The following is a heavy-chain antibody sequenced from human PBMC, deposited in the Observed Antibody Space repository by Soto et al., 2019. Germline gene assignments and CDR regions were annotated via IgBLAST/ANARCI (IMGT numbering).Heavy chain of an antibody. D-gene: IGHD1-1*01. CDR3: ARLLGGLETKYLNYYYGMDV. J-gene: IGHJ6*02. CDR1: GGTFSSYA. V-gene: IGHV1-69*13. Sequence: EASVKVSCKASGGTFSSYAISWVRQAPGQGLEWMGGIIPIFGTANYAQKFQGRVTITADESTSTAYMELSSLRSEDTAVYYCARLLGGLETKYLNYYYGMDVWGQGTTVTVSS. CDR2: IIPIFGTA.